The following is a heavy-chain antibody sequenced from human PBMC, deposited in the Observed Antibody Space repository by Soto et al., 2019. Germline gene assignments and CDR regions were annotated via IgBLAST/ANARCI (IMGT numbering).Heavy chain of an antibody. Sequence: TSETLSLTCAVYGGAFSGYYWKWIRQPPGKGLEWIGEINHRGRTNYNPSLKSRVTISVDTSKNQFSLKLSSVTAADTAVYYCARYGLSDWLFDSWGQGIQVTVSS. V-gene: IGHV4-34*01. CDR2: INHRGRT. CDR3: ARYGLSDWLFDS. CDR1: GGAFSGYY. J-gene: IGHJ4*02. D-gene: IGHD3-9*01.